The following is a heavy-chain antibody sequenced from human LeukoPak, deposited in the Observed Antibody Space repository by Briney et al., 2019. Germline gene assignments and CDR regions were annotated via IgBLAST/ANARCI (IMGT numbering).Heavy chain of an antibody. CDR3: ARLDYGGNQVPADI. CDR1: GGSISSGSYY. CDR2: IYTSGST. Sequence: SQTLSLTCTVSGGSISSGSYYWSWLRQPAGKGLEWIGRIYTSGSTNYNPSLKSRVTISVDTSKNQFSLKLSSVTAADTAVYYCARLDYGGNQVPADIWGQGTMVTVSS. J-gene: IGHJ3*02. D-gene: IGHD4-23*01. V-gene: IGHV4-61*02.